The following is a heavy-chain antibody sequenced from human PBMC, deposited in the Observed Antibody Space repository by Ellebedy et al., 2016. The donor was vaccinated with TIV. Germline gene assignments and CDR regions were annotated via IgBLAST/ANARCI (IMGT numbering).Heavy chain of an antibody. D-gene: IGHD3-22*01. CDR2: ISYDGSNK. Sequence: GESLKISCAASGFPFSSYAMHWVRQAPGKGLEWVAVISYDGSNKYYADSVKGRFTISRDNSKNTLYLQMNSLRAEDTAVYYCARDRGYYDSSGNLHTTGTGYFDIWGQGTMVTVSS. CDR3: ARDRGYYDSSGNLHTTGTGYFDI. CDR1: GFPFSSYA. J-gene: IGHJ3*02. V-gene: IGHV3-30-3*01.